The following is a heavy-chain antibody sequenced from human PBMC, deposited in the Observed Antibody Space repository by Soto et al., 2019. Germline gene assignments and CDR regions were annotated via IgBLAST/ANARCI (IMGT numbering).Heavy chain of an antibody. Sequence: QVQLQQSGPGLVQPSQTLSLTCAISGDSVSSNSVVWNWIRQSPSRGLEWLGRTHYRSKWYYEYAESVKSRIIINPDTSKNQLSLQLNSVTPEDTGVYYCARLVGNSWIDYWGQGTLVTVSS. CDR2: THYRSKWYY. CDR3: ARLVGNSWIDY. V-gene: IGHV6-1*01. J-gene: IGHJ4*02. CDR1: GDSVSSNSVV. D-gene: IGHD6-13*01.